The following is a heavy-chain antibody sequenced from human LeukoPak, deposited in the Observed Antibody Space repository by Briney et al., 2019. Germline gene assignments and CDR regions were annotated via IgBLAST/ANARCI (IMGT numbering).Heavy chain of an antibody. D-gene: IGHD3-10*01. CDR1: GGSISSYY. Sequence: PSETLSLTCTVSGGSISSYYWSWIRQPAGKGLEWIGRVFTSGSTNYNPSLKSRITISRDTSKNQFFLKLTAVTAADSAVYYCARESAGLPRRGILWFGELPPGTFNVWGQGTGVSVSS. J-gene: IGHJ3*01. CDR3: ARESAGLPRRGILWFGELPPGTFNV. V-gene: IGHV4-4*07. CDR2: VFTSGST.